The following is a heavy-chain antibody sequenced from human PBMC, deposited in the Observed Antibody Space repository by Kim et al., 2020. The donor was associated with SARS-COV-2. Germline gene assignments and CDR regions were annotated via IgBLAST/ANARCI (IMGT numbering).Heavy chain of an antibody. CDR3: ARDHSSGWVDY. CDR2: T. V-gene: IGHV4-31*02. J-gene: IGHJ4*02. D-gene: IGHD6-19*01. Sequence: TCYYPSLTSRVIISVDTSKNQFALKLSSVTAADTAVYYCARDHSSGWVDYWGQGTLVTVSS.